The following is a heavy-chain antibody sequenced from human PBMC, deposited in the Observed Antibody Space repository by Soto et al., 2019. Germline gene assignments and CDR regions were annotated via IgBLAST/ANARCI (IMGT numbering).Heavy chain of an antibody. D-gene: IGHD3-22*01. Sequence: QVQLQESGPGLVKPSGTLSLTCTISGVSISSGKWWSWVRQPPGEGLAWIGEIFHTGNTDYKPSLKSRVAILVDKSKNQFSLNLDSVTAADTAVYYCARNLFDSRGYPPEVWGQGILVTVSS. CDR2: IFHTGNT. CDR3: ARNLFDSRGYPPEV. J-gene: IGHJ4*02. CDR1: GVSISSGKW. V-gene: IGHV4-4*02.